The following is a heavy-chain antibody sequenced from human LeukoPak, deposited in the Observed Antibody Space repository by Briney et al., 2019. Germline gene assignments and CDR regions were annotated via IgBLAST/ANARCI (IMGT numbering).Heavy chain of an antibody. D-gene: IGHD3-22*01. J-gene: IGHJ4*02. CDR3: ARESYYDSSGYYSSLGY. CDR1: GFTFSSYS. Sequence: GGSLRLSCAASGFTFSSYSMNWVRQAPGKGLEWVSSISSSSSYIYYADSVKGRFTISRDNAKNSLYLQMNSLRAEDTAGYYCARESYYDSSGYYSSLGYWGQGTLVTVSS. V-gene: IGHV3-21*01. CDR2: ISSSSSYI.